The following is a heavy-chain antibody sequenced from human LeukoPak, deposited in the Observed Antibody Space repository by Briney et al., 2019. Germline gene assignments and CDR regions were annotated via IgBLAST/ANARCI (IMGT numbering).Heavy chain of an antibody. CDR2: ISAYNGNT. D-gene: IGHD4-17*01. V-gene: IGHV1-18*04. CDR1: GYTFTSYG. J-gene: IGHJ5*02. CDR3: ARTGPSYGINWFDP. Sequence: ASVKVSCTASGYTFTSYGISWVRQAPGQGLEWMGWISAYNGNTNYAQKLQGRVTMTTDTSTSTAYMELRSLRSDDTAVYYCARTGPSYGINWFDPWGQGTLVAVSS.